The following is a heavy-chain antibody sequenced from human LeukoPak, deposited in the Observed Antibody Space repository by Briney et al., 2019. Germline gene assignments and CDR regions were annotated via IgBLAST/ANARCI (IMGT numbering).Heavy chain of an antibody. Sequence: SQTLSLTCAISGDSVSSNSAAWNWIRQSPSRGLEWLGRTYYRSKWYNDYAISVKSRITINPDTSKNQFSLQLNSVTPEDTAVYYCARESIAAAGRNDAFDIWGQGTMVTVSS. CDR3: ARESIAAAGRNDAFDI. D-gene: IGHD6-13*01. J-gene: IGHJ3*02. CDR1: GDSVSSNSAA. CDR2: TYYRSKWYN. V-gene: IGHV6-1*01.